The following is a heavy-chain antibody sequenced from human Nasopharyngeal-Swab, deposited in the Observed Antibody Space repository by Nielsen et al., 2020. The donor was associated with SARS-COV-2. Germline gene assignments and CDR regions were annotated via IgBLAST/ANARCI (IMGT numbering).Heavy chain of an antibody. CDR3: ARVPALIPYYYYGMDV. CDR2: ISSSGSTI. V-gene: IGHV3-48*03. D-gene: IGHD2-21*01. J-gene: IGHJ6*02. Sequence: GASLKISCAASGFTFSSYEMNWVRQAPGKGLEWVSYISSSGSTIYYADSVKGRFTISRDNAKNSLYLQMNSLRAEDTAVYYCARVPALIPYYYYGMDVWGQGTTVTVSS. CDR1: GFTFSSYE.